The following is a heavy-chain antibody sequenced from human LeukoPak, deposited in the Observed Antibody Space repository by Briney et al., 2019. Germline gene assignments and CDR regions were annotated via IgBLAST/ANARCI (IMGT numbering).Heavy chain of an antibody. Sequence: SETLSLTCTVSGVSINTYFWSWVRQPPGKGLEWIGYVYYNGITNYNPSLKSRVSISLDTSKNQFSLRLNSVTAAETAVYYCASQLGGTTFHWGQGTLVTVSS. V-gene: IGHV4-59*01. CDR2: VYYNGIT. CDR1: GVSINTYF. D-gene: IGHD1/OR15-1a*01. CDR3: ASQLGGTTFH. J-gene: IGHJ4*02.